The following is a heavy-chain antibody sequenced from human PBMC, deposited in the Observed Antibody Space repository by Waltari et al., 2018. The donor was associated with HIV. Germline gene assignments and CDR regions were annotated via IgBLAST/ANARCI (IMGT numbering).Heavy chain of an antibody. Sequence: ELQLVASGGGLVKPGGSLRLSCEAYGFTFRGYSMNWVRQAPRKGLEWVSFISSGSTYIYYAKSVKGRFTISRDNGKNSLHLQMKGLRAEDTAVYYCARGATDVDAFDFWGQGTMVTVSS. J-gene: IGHJ3*01. V-gene: IGHV3-21*06. CDR1: GFTFRGYS. CDR2: ISSGSTYI. CDR3: ARGATDVDAFDF.